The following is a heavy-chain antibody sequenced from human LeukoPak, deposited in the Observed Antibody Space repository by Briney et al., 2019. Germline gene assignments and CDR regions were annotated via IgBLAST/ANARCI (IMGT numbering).Heavy chain of an antibody. CDR3: VTFYETY. Sequence: GGSLRLSCAASGFTFSSYWMHWVRQAPGKGLVWVSRLHSDGSNTTYADSVKGRFTISRDNAKNTLYLQMNNLRAEDTAVYYCVTFYETYWGRGTLVTVSS. J-gene: IGHJ4*02. CDR2: LHSDGSNT. CDR1: GFTFSSYW. D-gene: IGHD2/OR15-2a*01. V-gene: IGHV3-74*01.